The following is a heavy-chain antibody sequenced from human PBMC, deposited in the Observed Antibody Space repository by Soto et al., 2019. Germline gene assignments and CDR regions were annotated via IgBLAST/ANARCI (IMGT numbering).Heavy chain of an antibody. J-gene: IGHJ6*04. CDR1: GGSFSGYY. CDR3: ASLKVLEWLLNPGVPGGLDV. D-gene: IGHD3-3*01. CDR2: INHRGRT. Sequence: QVQLQQWGAGLLKPSETLSLTCAVYGGSFSGYYWSWIRQPPGKGLEWIGEINHRGRTNYNPSLKSRVTISVDTSKNQCSLKLSSVTAADTAVYYCASLKVLEWLLNPGVPGGLDVWGKGTPVTVSS. V-gene: IGHV4-34*01.